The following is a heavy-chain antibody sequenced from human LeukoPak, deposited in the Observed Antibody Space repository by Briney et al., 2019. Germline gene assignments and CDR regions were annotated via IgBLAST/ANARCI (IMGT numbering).Heavy chain of an antibody. CDR2: ISGSTGST. D-gene: IGHD2/OR15-2a*01. CDR3: ARSNRDAFDM. CDR1: GFTFSNYA. Sequence: PGGSLRLSCAASGFTFSNYAMNWVRQAPGKGLEWVSLISGSTGSTYYADSVKGRFTLSRDNAKKSPSLQMNSLRAEDTAIYYCARSNRDAFDMWGQGTVVTVSS. J-gene: IGHJ3*02. V-gene: IGHV3-23*01.